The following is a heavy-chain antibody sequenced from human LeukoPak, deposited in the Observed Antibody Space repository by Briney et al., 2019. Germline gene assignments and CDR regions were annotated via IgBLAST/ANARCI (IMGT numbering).Heavy chain of an antibody. CDR2: ISSSGSGDNT. D-gene: IGHD1-14*01. Sequence: GGSLRLSCAASGVTLSSFAMSWARQAPGKGLEWVSGISSSGSGDNTYYADSVKGRFIISRDNSKNAVYLQMSSLRPEDTAVYYCVSPVFINFWGQGTLVTVSS. V-gene: IGHV3-23*01. J-gene: IGHJ4*01. CDR1: GVTLSSFA. CDR3: VSPVFINF.